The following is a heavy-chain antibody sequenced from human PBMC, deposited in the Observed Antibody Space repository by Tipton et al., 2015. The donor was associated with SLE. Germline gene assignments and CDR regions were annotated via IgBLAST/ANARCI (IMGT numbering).Heavy chain of an antibody. CDR1: GGSITSSGNY. CDR2: MYYTGTT. CDR3: ARPMGDY. D-gene: IGHD3-10*01. Sequence: GLVKPSETLSLTCTVSGGSITSSGNYWGWVRQPPGKGLEWIGTMYYTGTTYYNPSLKSRVTISVDTSKNQFSLKLSSVTAADTAVYYCARPMGDYWGQGTLVTVPS. J-gene: IGHJ4*02. V-gene: IGHV4-39*07.